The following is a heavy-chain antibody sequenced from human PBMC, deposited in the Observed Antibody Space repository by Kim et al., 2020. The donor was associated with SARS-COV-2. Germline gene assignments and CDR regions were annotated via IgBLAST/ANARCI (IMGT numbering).Heavy chain of an antibody. D-gene: IGHD3-22*01. J-gene: IGHJ5*02. CDR1: GYTFTGYY. CDR3: ARDTFYDSSAIFAHHYNWFDP. Sequence: ASVKVSCKASGYTFTGYYMHWVRQAPGQGLEWMGWINPNSGGTNYAQKFQGRVTMTRDTSISTAYMELSRLRSDDTAVYYCARDTFYDSSAIFAHHYNWFDPWGQGTLVTVSS. CDR2: INPNSGGT. V-gene: IGHV1-2*02.